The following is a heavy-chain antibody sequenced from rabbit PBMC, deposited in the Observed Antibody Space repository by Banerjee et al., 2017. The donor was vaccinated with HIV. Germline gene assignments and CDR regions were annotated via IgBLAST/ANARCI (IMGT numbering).Heavy chain of an antibody. Sequence: QSLEESGGDLVKPGASLTLTCTASGFSFSSGYDMCWVRQAPGKGLEWIACIYTGDGNTYYANWVNGRFTISKSSSTTVTLQMTSLTAADTATYFCARVKYDNNWDLWGPGTLVTVS. CDR2: IYTGDGNT. J-gene: IGHJ4*01. CDR3: ARVKYDNNWDL. V-gene: IGHV1S40*01. CDR1: GFSFSSGYD.